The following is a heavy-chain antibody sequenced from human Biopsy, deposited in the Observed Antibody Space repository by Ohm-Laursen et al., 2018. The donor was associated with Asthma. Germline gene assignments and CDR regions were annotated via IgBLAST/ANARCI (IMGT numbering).Heavy chain of an antibody. CDR2: IYSGGTS. J-gene: IGHJ6*02. D-gene: IGHD2-21*02. V-gene: IGHV3-53*05. CDR3: ASQGVTCGGDCISYENGLDV. CDR1: GFTVSRDH. Sequence: GSLRLSCSASGFTVSRDHMFWVRQAPGKGLEWVSVIYSGGTSGTADSVRGRFTISRDFYKNTLYLQMDSLRSEDTAVYYCASQGVTCGGDCISYENGLDVWGQGTTVIVSS.